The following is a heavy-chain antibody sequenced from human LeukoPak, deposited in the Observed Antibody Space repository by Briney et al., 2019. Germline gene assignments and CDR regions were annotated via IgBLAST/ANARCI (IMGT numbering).Heavy chain of an antibody. CDR2: ISERTGSA. CDR1: GFTFSSYA. CDR3: AKRGETATKGLDS. V-gene: IGHV3-23*01. D-gene: IGHD5-24*01. Sequence: GGSLRLSCAASGFTFSSYAMSWVRQAPGKGLEWFSGISERTGSASYADSVKGRFTISRDNSKNTLSLQMNSLRAEDTAVYYCAKRGETATKGLDSWGQGTLVTVSS. J-gene: IGHJ4*02.